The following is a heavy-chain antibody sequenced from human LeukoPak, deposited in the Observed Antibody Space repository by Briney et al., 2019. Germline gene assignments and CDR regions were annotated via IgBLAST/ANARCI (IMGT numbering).Heavy chain of an antibody. Sequence: PGGSLRLSCAASGFTVSSNYMSWVRQAPGKGLEWVAAIASNGGSEYYADSVKGRFTISRDNSKNTLFLQMNSLRPDDTAVYYCAKRGHYSINWYHYFDYWGQGTLVTVSS. J-gene: IGHJ4*02. D-gene: IGHD6-13*01. CDR2: IASNGGSE. V-gene: IGHV3-30*18. CDR3: AKRGHYSINWYHYFDY. CDR1: GFTVSSNY.